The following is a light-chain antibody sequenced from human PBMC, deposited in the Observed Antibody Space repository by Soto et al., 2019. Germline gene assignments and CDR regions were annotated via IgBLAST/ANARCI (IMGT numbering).Light chain of an antibody. CDR1: NSNIGTNT. CDR3: AAWDNSLTTFYV. CDR2: NNN. V-gene: IGLV1-44*01. Sequence: QSVLTQPPSASGTPGQRVSISCSGSNSNIGTNTVNWYQQFPGTAPKLLIYNNNQRPSGVPDRFSGSKSATSASLAISGLQSEDEADYYCAAWDNSLTTFYVFGTGTSSPS. J-gene: IGLJ1*01.